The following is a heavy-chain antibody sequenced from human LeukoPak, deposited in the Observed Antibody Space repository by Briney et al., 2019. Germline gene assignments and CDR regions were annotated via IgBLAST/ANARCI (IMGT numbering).Heavy chain of an antibody. CDR3: ARVRYRLAETYIDY. CDR1: GYTFTNYH. CDR2: INPNSGDT. D-gene: IGHD3-16*01. Sequence: GASLKVSCKASGYTFTNYHMHWVRQAPGQGLEWMGWINPNSGDTNYAQKFQGRVTMTRDTSISTAYMELSRLRSDDTAVYYCARVRYRLAETYIDYWGQGTLVTVSS. J-gene: IGHJ4*02. V-gene: IGHV1-2*02.